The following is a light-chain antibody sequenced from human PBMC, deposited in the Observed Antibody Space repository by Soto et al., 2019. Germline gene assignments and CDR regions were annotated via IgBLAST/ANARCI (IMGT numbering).Light chain of an antibody. CDR3: SSYTSSSTLE. J-gene: IGLJ2*01. CDR2: EVS. CDR1: SSDVGGYNY. V-gene: IGLV2-14*01. Sequence: QSALTQPASVSGSPGQSITISCTRTSSDVGGYNYVSWYQQHPGKAPKLMIHEVSNRPSGVSNRFSGSKSGNTASLTISGLQAEDEADYYCSSYTSSSTLEFGGGTKLTVL.